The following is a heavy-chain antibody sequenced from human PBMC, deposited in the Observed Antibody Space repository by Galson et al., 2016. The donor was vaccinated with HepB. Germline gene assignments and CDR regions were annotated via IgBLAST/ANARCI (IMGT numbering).Heavy chain of an antibody. V-gene: IGHV3-21*01. CDR2: ISSSSSYI. CDR3: AKLDCGRDCPRDD. J-gene: IGHJ4*02. D-gene: IGHD2-21*02. CDR1: GFTFSSHA. Sequence: SLRLSCAASGFTFSSHAMNWVRQAPGKGLEWVSYISSSSSYIYYADAVKGRFITSRDNSKNTLFLQMNSLRVEDTAVYYCAKLDCGRDCPRDDWGQGTQVTVS.